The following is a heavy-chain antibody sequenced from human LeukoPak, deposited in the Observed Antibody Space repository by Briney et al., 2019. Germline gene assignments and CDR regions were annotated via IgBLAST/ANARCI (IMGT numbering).Heavy chain of an antibody. V-gene: IGHV4-59*12. Sequence: PSETLSLTCTVSGGSISSYYWSWIRQPPGKGLEWIGYIYYSGSTNYNPSLKSRVTISVDTSKNQFSLKLSSVTAADTAVYYCARMPHGGNDYYYGMDVWGQGTTVTVSS. D-gene: IGHD4-23*01. CDR2: IYYSGST. CDR3: ARMPHGGNDYYYGMDV. J-gene: IGHJ6*02. CDR1: GGSISSYY.